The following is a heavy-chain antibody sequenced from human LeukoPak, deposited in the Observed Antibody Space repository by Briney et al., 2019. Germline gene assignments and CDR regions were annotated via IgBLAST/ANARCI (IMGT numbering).Heavy chain of an antibody. J-gene: IGHJ4*02. V-gene: IGHV3-9*01. Sequence: GRSLRLSCAASGFTFDDYAMHWVRQAPGKGLEWVSGISWNSGSIGYADSVKGRFTISRDNAKNSLYLQMNSLRAEDTALYYCAKANTYSSGWYDYWGQGTLVTVSS. D-gene: IGHD6-19*01. CDR1: GFTFDDYA. CDR2: ISWNSGSI. CDR3: AKANTYSSGWYDY.